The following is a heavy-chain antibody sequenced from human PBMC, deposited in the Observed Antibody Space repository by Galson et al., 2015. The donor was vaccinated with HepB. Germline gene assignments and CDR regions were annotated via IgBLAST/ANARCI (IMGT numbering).Heavy chain of an antibody. D-gene: IGHD5-18*01. CDR2: IYTSGST. Sequence: LSLTCTVSGGSISSYYWSWIRQPAGKGLEWIGRIYTSGSTNYNPSLKSRVTMSVDTSKNQFSLKLSSVTAADTAVYYCASGYSYGYVVDAFDIWGQGTMVTVSS. V-gene: IGHV4-4*07. CDR3: ASGYSYGYVVDAFDI. CDR1: GGSISSYY. J-gene: IGHJ3*02.